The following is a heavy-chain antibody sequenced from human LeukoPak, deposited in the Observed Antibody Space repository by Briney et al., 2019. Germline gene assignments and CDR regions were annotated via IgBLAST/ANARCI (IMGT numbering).Heavy chain of an antibody. CDR1: GYTFTSYG. V-gene: IGHV1-69*05. J-gene: IGHJ4*02. CDR2: IIPIFGTA. D-gene: IGHD1-26*01. Sequence: GASVKVSCKASGYTFTSYGISWVRQAPGQGLEWMGRIIPIFGTANYAQKFQGRVTITTDESTSTAYMELSSLRSEDTAVYYCARGAVGALRYFDYWGQGTLVTVSS. CDR3: ARGAVGALRYFDY.